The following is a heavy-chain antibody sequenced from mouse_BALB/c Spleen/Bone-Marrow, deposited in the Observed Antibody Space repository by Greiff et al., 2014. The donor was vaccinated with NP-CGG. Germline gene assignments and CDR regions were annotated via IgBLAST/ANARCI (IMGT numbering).Heavy chain of an antibody. D-gene: IGHD2-14*01. CDR1: GYTFTTYW. J-gene: IGHJ3*01. CDR3: ARGYGYDAGFAWFVY. V-gene: IGHV1S81*02. Sequence: QVQLQQSGAELVKPGASVKLSCRASGYTFTTYWMHWVKQRPGQGLEWIGELNPSNGRTNYNEKFKSKATLTVDKSSSTAYMQLSSLTSEDSAVYYCARGYGYDAGFAWFVYWGQGTLVTVSA. CDR2: LNPSNGRT.